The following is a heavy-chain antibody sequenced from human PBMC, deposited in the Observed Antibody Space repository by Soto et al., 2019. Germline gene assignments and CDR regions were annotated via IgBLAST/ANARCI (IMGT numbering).Heavy chain of an antibody. CDR1: GYTFTSYG. Sequence: ASVKVSCKASGYTFTSYGISWVRQAPGQGLEWMGWISAYNGNTNYAQKLQGRVTMTTDTSTSTAYMELRSLRSDDTAVYYCARRQGYDSSGYYWYYFDYWGQGTRVTVSS. J-gene: IGHJ4*02. CDR2: ISAYNGNT. CDR3: ARRQGYDSSGYYWYYFDY. D-gene: IGHD3-22*01. V-gene: IGHV1-18*01.